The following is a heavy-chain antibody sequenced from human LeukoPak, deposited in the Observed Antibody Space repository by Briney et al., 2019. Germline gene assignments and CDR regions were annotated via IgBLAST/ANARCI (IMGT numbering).Heavy chain of an antibody. CDR3: ASSLTGYSYGYWYFDL. CDR1: GFTFSSYA. Sequence: GGSLRLSCAASGFTFSSYAMGWVRQAPGKGLEWVSAISGSGGSTYYADSVKGRFTISRDNSKNTLYLQMNSLRAEDTTVYYCASSLTGYSYGYWYFDLWGRGTLVTVSS. D-gene: IGHD5-18*01. J-gene: IGHJ2*01. CDR2: ISGSGGST. V-gene: IGHV3-23*01.